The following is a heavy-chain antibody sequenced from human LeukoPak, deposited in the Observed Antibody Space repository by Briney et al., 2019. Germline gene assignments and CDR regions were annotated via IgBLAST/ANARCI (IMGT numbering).Heavy chain of an antibody. Sequence: GGSLRLSCAASGFTFSGSAMHWVRQASGKGLEWVGRIRSKANSYATAYAASVKGRFTISRDDSKNTAYLQMNSLRAEDTALYYCARASRGSGYYNDAFDIWGQGTMVTVSS. CDR1: GFTFSGSA. V-gene: IGHV3-73*01. CDR2: IRSKANSYAT. CDR3: ARASRGSGYYNDAFDI. D-gene: IGHD3-22*01. J-gene: IGHJ3*02.